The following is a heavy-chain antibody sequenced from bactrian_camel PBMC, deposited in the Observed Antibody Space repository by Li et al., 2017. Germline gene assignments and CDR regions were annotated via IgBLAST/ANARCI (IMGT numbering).Heavy chain of an antibody. CDR2: VSGGSGTDT. CDR3: AADSDPINLVSGRATY. J-gene: IGHJ4*01. CDR1: GFTFTNYW. V-gene: IGHV3S26*01. Sequence: HVQLVESGGGLVQPGGSLRLSCAASGFTFTNYWMHWVRQGPGKGLEWVSMVSGGSGTDTRYVDSVKGRFTISQDNAKNTLYLQMNSLKPEDTAMYYCAADSDPINLVSGRATYWGQGTQVTVS. D-gene: IGHD3*01.